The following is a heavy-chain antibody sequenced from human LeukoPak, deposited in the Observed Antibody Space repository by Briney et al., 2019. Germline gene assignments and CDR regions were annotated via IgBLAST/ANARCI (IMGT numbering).Heavy chain of an antibody. CDR3: ARVSTYDILTGYYIRSNALDI. CDR2: INPNSGGT. Sequence: ASVKVSCKASGYTFTGYYMHWVRQAPGQGLEWMGRINPNSGGTNYAQKFQGRVTMTRDTSISTAYMELSRLRSDDTAVYYCARVSTYDILTGYYIRSNALDIWGQGTMVTVSS. CDR1: GYTFTGYY. D-gene: IGHD3-9*01. J-gene: IGHJ3*02. V-gene: IGHV1-2*06.